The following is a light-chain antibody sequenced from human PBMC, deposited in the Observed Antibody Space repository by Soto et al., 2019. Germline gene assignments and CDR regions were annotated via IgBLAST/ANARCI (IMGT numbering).Light chain of an antibody. CDR1: QSVSSSY. V-gene: IGKV3-20*01. Sequence: EIVLTQSPGTLSLSPGERATLSCRASQSVSSSYLAWYQQKPGQAPRLLSYGASSRATGIPDRFSGSGSGTDFTLTISSLEPEDFAVYYCQQYGSSPMYTCGQGTKLEIK. J-gene: IGKJ2*01. CDR2: GAS. CDR3: QQYGSSPMYT.